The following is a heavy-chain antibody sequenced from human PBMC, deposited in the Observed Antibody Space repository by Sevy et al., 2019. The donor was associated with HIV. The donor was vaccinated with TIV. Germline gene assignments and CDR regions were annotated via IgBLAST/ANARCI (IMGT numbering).Heavy chain of an antibody. D-gene: IGHD4-17*01. CDR1: GFTCSSYG. J-gene: IGHJ4*02. CDR3: AKGKMTTNHFDY. V-gene: IGHV3-30*18. Sequence: GGSLRLSCAASGFTCSSYGMHWVRQAPGKGLEWVAVISYDGSNKYYADSVKGRFTISRDNSKNTLYLQMNSLRAEDTAVYYCAKGKMTTNHFDYWGQGTLVTVSS. CDR2: ISYDGSNK.